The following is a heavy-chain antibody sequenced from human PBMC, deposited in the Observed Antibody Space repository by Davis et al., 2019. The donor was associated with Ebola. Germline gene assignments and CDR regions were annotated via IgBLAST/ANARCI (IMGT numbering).Heavy chain of an antibody. V-gene: IGHV1-69*04. J-gene: IGHJ6*02. CDR3: ARDPGYSSGWQYYYYGMDV. Sequence: AASVTVSCKASGGTFSSYTVSWVRQAPGQGLEWMGRIIPIIGITSYAQKFQGRVTITADKSTSTAYMELSSLRSEDTAVYYCARDPGYSSGWQYYYYGMDVWGQGTTVTVSS. D-gene: IGHD6-19*01. CDR2: IIPIIGIT. CDR1: GGTFSSYT.